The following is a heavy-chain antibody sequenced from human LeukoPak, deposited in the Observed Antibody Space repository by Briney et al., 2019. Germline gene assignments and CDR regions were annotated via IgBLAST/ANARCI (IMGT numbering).Heavy chain of an antibody. CDR2: ISWDGGST. J-gene: IGHJ5*02. D-gene: IGHD3-10*01. Sequence: GGSLRLSCAASGFTFDDYTMHWVRQAPGKGLEWVSLISWDGGSTYYADSVKGRFTISRDNSKNSLYLQMNSLRTEDTALYYCAKDLFYGSGSPPGFDPWGQGTLVTVSS. CDR3: AKDLFYGSGSPPGFDP. V-gene: IGHV3-43*01. CDR1: GFTFDDYT.